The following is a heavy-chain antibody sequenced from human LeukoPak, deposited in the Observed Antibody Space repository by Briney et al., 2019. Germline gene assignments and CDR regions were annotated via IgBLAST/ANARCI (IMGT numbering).Heavy chain of an antibody. V-gene: IGHV1-2*02. CDR2: INPNSGDT. CDR1: GYTFTGYY. Sequence: GASVKVSCEASGYTFTGYYIHWVRQAPGQGLERMGWINPNSGDTNYAQKFQGRVTMTRDTSISTAYMELSWLRYDDTAVYYCARPRTYYYDSSLDYWGQGILVTVSS. D-gene: IGHD3-22*01. J-gene: IGHJ4*02. CDR3: ARPRTYYYDSSLDY.